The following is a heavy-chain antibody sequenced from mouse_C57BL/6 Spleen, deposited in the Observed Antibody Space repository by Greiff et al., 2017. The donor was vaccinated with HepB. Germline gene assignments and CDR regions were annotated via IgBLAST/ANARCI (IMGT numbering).Heavy chain of an antibody. CDR2: IYPGDGDT. CDR3: AREPYYYGSRGWYFDV. J-gene: IGHJ1*03. V-gene: IGHV1-80*01. Sequence: QVQLQQSGAELVKPGASVKISCKASGYAFSSYWMNWVKQRPGKGLEWIGQIYPGDGDTNYNGKFKGKATLTADKSSSTAYMQLSSLTSEDSAVYFCAREPYYYGSRGWYFDVWGTGTTVTVSS. D-gene: IGHD1-1*01. CDR1: GYAFSSYW.